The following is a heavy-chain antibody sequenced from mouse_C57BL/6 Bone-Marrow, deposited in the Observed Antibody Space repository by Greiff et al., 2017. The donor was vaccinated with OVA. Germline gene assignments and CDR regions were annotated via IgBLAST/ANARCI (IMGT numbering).Heavy chain of an antibody. V-gene: IGHV1-55*01. J-gene: IGHJ3*01. CDR3: ARSKGNGNYETWCAY. Sequence: VQLQQPGAELVKPGASVKMSCKASGYTFTSYWITWVKQRPGQGLEWIGDIYPGSGSTNYNEKFKSKATLTVDTSSSTAYMQLSSLTSEDSAVYYCARSKGNGNYETWCAYWGQGTLVTVSA. D-gene: IGHD2-1*01. CDR2: IYPGSGST. CDR1: GYTFTSYW.